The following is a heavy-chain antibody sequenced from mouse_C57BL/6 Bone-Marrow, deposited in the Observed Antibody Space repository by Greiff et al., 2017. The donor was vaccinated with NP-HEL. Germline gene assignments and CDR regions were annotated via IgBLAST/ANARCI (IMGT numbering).Heavy chain of an antibody. CDR2: IRRKSSNYAT. Sequence: EVQLVESGGGLVQPKGSLKLSCAASGFTFNTYAMHWVRQAPGKGLEWVARIRRKSSNYATYYADSVKDRFTISRDDSQSMLYLQMNNLKTEDTAMYYCVRDGPPIYYGLVGFAYWGQGTLVTVSA. D-gene: IGHD2-2*01. CDR3: VRDGPPIYYGLVGFAY. CDR1: GFTFNTYA. V-gene: IGHV10-3*01. J-gene: IGHJ3*01.